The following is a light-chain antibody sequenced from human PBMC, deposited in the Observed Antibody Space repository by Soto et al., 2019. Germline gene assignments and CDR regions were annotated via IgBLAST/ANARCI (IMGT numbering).Light chain of an antibody. V-gene: IGKV1-39*01. CDR1: QSISSY. J-gene: IGKJ4*02. CDR3: QQSYSTPLT. CDR2: AAS. Sequence: DIQRTQSTSSLSASVGDRVTITCRASQSISSYLNWYQQKPGKAPKLLSYAASSLQSGVPSRFSGSGSGTDFTLTISSLQPEDFATYYCQQSYSTPLTFGGGTKVDIK.